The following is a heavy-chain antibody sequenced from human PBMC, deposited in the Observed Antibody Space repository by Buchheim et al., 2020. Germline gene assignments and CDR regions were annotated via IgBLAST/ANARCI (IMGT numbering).Heavy chain of an antibody. J-gene: IGHJ4*02. V-gene: IGHV3-33*01. Sequence: QVQLVESGGGVVQPGRSLRLSCAASGFTFSSYGMHWVRQAPGKGLEWVAVIWYDGSNKYYADSVKGRFTIYRDNSKNTLYLQMNSLRAEDTAVYYCARGFMATNLSGYWGQGTL. CDR3: ARGFMATNLSGY. D-gene: IGHD5-24*01. CDR1: GFTFSSYG. CDR2: IWYDGSNK.